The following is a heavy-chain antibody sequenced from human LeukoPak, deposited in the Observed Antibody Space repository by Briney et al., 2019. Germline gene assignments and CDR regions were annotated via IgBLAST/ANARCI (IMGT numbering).Heavy chain of an antibody. CDR3: AREAAADRYYFDY. Sequence: SETLSLTCAVYGGSFSGYYWSWIRRPPGKGLEWIGEINHSGSTNYNPSLKSRVTISVDTSKNQFSLKLSSVTAADTAVYYCAREAAADRYYFDYWGQGTLVTVSS. V-gene: IGHV4-34*01. CDR1: GGSFSGYY. J-gene: IGHJ4*02. D-gene: IGHD6-13*01. CDR2: INHSGST.